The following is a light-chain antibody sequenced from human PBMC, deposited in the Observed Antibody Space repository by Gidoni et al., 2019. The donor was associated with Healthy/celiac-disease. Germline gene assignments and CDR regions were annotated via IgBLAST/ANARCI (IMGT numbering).Light chain of an antibody. CDR3: QQLNRYPLT. CDR2: AAS. Sequence: DIQLPQSPSFLSASVGDRVTITCRASQGINSDLPWYQQKPGKAPKLLSYAASTLQSGVPSRVSGRGSVTEFTLTISSVQHEDIATYYCQQLNRYPLTFGGGTKVEIK. V-gene: IGKV1-9*01. J-gene: IGKJ4*01. CDR1: QGINSD.